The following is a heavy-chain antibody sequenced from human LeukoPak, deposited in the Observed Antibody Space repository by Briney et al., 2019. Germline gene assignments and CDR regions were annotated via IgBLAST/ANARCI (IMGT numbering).Heavy chain of an antibody. CDR2: IYYSGST. CDR3: ARIAGSSYGGNSGWYFDL. Sequence: SETLSLTCTVSGGSISSYYWSWIRQPPGKGLEWIGYIYYSGSTNYNPSLKSRVTISVDTSKNQFSLKLSSVTAADTAVYYCARIAGSSYGGNSGWYFDLWGRGTLVTVSS. V-gene: IGHV4-59*01. D-gene: IGHD4-23*01. CDR1: GGSISSYY. J-gene: IGHJ2*01.